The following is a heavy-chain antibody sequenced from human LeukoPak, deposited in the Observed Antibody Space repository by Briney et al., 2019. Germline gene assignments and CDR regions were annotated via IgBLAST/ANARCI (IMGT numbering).Heavy chain of an antibody. CDR2: INHSGST. J-gene: IGHJ6*02. CDR1: GGSFSGYY. Sequence: SETLSLTCAVYGGSFSGYYWSWIRQPPGKGLEWIGEINHSGSTNYNPSLKSRVTISVDTSKNQFPLKLSSVTAADTAVYYCARGRLWFGEYQVPYYYYGMDVWGQGTTVTVSS. V-gene: IGHV4-34*01. CDR3: ARGRLWFGEYQVPYYYYGMDV. D-gene: IGHD3-10*01.